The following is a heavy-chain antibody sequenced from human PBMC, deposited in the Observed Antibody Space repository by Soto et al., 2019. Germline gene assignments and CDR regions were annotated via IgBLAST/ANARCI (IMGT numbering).Heavy chain of an antibody. V-gene: IGHV1-69*13. CDR2: IIPIFGTA. J-gene: IGHJ6*02. CDR3: ARVILHSTAAAGETTNYGMDV. Sequence: EASVKVSCKASGGTFSSYAISWVRQAPGQGLEWMGGIIPIFGTANYAQKFQGRVTITADESTSTAYMELSSLRSEDTAVYYCARVILHSTAAAGETTNYGMDVWGQGTTVTVSS. D-gene: IGHD6-13*01. CDR1: GGTFSSYA.